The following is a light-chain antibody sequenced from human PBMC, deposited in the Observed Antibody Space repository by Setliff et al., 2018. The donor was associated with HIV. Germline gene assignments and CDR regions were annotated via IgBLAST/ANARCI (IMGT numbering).Light chain of an antibody. CDR1: NSNIGTNY. Sequence: VLTQPPSVSAAPGQKVTISCSGSNSNIGTNYVSWYQQLPGTAPKLLIYDNNKRPSGIPDRFSGSKFGTSATLGITGLQTGDEADYYCISYADSSALYVFGSGTRSPS. J-gene: IGLJ1*01. V-gene: IGLV1-51*01. CDR2: DNN. CDR3: ISYADSSALYV.